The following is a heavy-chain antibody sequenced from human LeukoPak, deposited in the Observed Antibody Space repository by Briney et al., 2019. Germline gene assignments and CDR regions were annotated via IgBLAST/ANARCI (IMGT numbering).Heavy chain of an antibody. CDR2: IYYSGST. V-gene: IGHV4-59*08. J-gene: IGHJ5*02. Sequence: PSETLSLTCTVSGGSINRYSWSWVRPPPGKGLGWSGDIYYSGSTNSNPSLKSRVTIPVDTSKNQFSLKLSSVTAADTAVYYWPRHEYYYDSSGNSGAYNWFDRWSQGTLVTVSS. CDR1: GGSINRYS. CDR3: PRHEYYYDSSGNSGAYNWFDR. D-gene: IGHD3-22*01.